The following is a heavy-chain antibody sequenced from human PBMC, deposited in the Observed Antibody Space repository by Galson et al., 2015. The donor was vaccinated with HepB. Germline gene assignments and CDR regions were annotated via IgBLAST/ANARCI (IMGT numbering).Heavy chain of an antibody. CDR1: GGTFSSYT. V-gene: IGHV1-69*04. Sequence: SVKVSCKASGGTFSSYTISWVRQAPGQGLEWMGRIIPILGIANYAQKFQGRVTITADKSTSTAYMELSSLRSEDTAVYYCARDRICGGDCYPTQYYFDYWGQGTLVTVSS. CDR3: ARDRICGGDCYPTQYYFDY. CDR2: IIPILGIA. D-gene: IGHD2-21*02. J-gene: IGHJ4*02.